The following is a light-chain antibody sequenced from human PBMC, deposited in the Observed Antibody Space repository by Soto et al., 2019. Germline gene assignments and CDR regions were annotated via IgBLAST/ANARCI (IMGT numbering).Light chain of an antibody. Sequence: QSVLTQPPSASGSPGQSVASSCTGTSSDVGGYNYVSWYQQHPGKAPKLIIYGVNKRPSGVPDRFSGSKSGNTASLTVSGLQAEDEADYYCSSYAGNNKYVFGTGTKVTVL. J-gene: IGLJ1*01. CDR1: SSDVGGYNY. V-gene: IGLV2-8*01. CDR3: SSYAGNNKYV. CDR2: GVN.